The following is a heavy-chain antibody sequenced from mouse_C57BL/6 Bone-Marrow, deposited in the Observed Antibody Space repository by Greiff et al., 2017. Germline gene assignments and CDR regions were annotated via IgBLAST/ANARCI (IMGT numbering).Heavy chain of an antibody. CDR1: GYTFTSYW. J-gene: IGHJ2*01. V-gene: IGHV1-69*01. CDR3: ARNYYGSSYYFDY. Sequence: QVQLQQSGAELVMPGASVKLSCKASGYTFTSYWMHWVKQRPGHGLEWIGEIDPSDSYTNYNQKFKGKSTLTVDKSSSTAYMQLSSLTSEDSAVYYCARNYYGSSYYFDYWGQGTTRTVSS. D-gene: IGHD1-1*01. CDR2: IDPSDSYT.